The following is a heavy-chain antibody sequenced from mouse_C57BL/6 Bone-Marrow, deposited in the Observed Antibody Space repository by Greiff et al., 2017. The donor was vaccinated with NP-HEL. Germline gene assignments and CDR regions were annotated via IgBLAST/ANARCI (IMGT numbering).Heavy chain of an antibody. CDR2: INPGSGGT. V-gene: IGHV1-54*01. D-gene: IGHD1-1*01. CDR1: GYAFTNYL. J-gene: IGHJ2*01. Sequence: VQLQQSGAELVRPGTSVKVSCKASGYAFTNYLIEWVKQRPGQGLAWIGVINPGSGGTNYNEKFKGKATLTADKSSSTAYMQLSSLTSEDSAVYFCARWAYGSSYDWDYWGQGTTLTVSS. CDR3: ARWAYGSSYDWDY.